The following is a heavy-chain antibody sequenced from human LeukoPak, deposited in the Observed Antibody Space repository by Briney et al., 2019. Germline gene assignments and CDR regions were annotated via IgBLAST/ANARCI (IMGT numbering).Heavy chain of an antibody. CDR1: GFTFSDYY. CDR3: AKNRGAAADYYMDV. J-gene: IGHJ6*03. Sequence: PGGSLRLSCAASGFTFSDYYMSWIRQAPGKGLEWVSYISSSGSTIYYADSVKGRFTISRDNAKNSLYLQMNSLRAEDTAVYYCAKNRGAAADYYMDVWGKGTTVTVSS. D-gene: IGHD6-13*01. V-gene: IGHV3-11*01. CDR2: ISSSGSTI.